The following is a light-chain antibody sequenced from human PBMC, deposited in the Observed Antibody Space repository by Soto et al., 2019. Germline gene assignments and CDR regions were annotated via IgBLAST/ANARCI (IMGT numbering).Light chain of an antibody. CDR2: AAS. V-gene: IGKV1-39*01. Sequence: DIQMTQSPSSLSASVGDRVTITCRASQSISSYLNWYQQKPVKAPQLVIYAASSLQSGVPSRSSGSGSGTDFTLTISSVQPEDFATYYGQQSDSTPRTFGQGTKLEIK. CDR1: QSISSY. CDR3: QQSDSTPRT. J-gene: IGKJ2*01.